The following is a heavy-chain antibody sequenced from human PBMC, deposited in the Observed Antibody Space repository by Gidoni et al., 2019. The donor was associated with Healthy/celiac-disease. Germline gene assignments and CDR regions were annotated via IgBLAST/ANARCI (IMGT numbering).Heavy chain of an antibody. CDR1: GFTVRGNY. J-gene: IGHJ3*02. CDR2: IYSGGST. V-gene: IGHV3-66*01. Sequence: EVQLVESGGDLVQPGGSLRLSCAPSGFTVRGNYLSWVRPAPGKGLEWVSFIYSGGSTYYADSVKGRLTIPIDNSKKTWYLKMNRLRAEDTAVYDCARFERVGGDAFDIWGQGTMVTVSS. D-gene: IGHD3-16*01. CDR3: ARFERVGGDAFDI.